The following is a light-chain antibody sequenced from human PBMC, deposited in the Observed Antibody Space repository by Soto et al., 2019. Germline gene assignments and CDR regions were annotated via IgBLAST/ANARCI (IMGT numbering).Light chain of an antibody. Sequence: SYELTQPPSVSVSPGQTASITCSGDNLGRKYASWYQQRPGQSPVLVIYQDTKRPSGIPERFSGSNSRNTATLTISGTQAMDEADYYCQVWDSRSVVFGGGTKLTVL. CDR1: NLGRKY. V-gene: IGLV3-1*01. J-gene: IGLJ2*01. CDR3: QVWDSRSVV. CDR2: QDT.